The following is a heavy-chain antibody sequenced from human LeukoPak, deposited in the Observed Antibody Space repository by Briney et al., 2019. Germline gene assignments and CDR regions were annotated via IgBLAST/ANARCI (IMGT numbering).Heavy chain of an antibody. CDR1: GFTFSTYA. Sequence: PGGSLRLSCAASGFTFSTYAMNWVRQAPGEGLEWGSYISSSADTVYYAESVKGRFTISRDNAMNSLYLQMDSLRGEDTAVYYCARVGAYAAVNFWGQGTLVTVSS. V-gene: IGHV3-48*03. CDR3: ARVGAYAAVNF. CDR2: ISSSADTV. J-gene: IGHJ4*02. D-gene: IGHD3-16*01.